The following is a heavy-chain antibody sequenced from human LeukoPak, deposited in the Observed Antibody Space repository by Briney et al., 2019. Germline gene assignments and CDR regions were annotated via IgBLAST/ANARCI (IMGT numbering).Heavy chain of an antibody. V-gene: IGHV3-48*01. Sequence: GGSLRLSCAASGFTFSSYSMNWVRQAPGKGLEWVSYISSSSSTIYYADSVKGRFTISRDNAKNSLYLQMNSLRAEDTAVYYCARDTNQYDSSGYSHDYWGQETLVTVSS. CDR3: ARDTNQYDSSGYSHDY. CDR2: ISSSSSTI. D-gene: IGHD3-22*01. CDR1: GFTFSSYS. J-gene: IGHJ4*02.